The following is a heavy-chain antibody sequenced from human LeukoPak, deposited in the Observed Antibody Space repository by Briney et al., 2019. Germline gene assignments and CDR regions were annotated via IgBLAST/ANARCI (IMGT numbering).Heavy chain of an antibody. CDR2: MFYSGST. V-gene: IGHV4-39*01. Sequence: SETLSLTCIVSGGSISSGTYYCAWIRQPPGKGLEWIGSMFYSGSTFYNPSLKSRVTISVDRSKNQFSLKLSSVTAADTAVYYCARLLSGPYFDYWGQGTLVTVSS. CDR1: GGSISSGTYY. J-gene: IGHJ4*02. CDR3: ARLLSGPYFDY. D-gene: IGHD1-26*01.